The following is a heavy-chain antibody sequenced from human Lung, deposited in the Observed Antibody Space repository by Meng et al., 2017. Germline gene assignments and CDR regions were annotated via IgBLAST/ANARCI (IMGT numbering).Heavy chain of an antibody. CDR3: ARGPTTMAHDFDY. CDR1: GGSFSDYY. J-gene: IGHJ4*02. Sequence: QPWGAGLLKPSETLSLTCVVSGGSFSDYYWSWIRQPPGKGLEWIGEINHSGSTNYNPSLESRATISVDTSQNNLSLKLSSVTAADSAVYYCARGPTTMAHDFDYWGQGTLVTVSS. D-gene: IGHD4-11*01. V-gene: IGHV4-34*01. CDR2: INHSGST.